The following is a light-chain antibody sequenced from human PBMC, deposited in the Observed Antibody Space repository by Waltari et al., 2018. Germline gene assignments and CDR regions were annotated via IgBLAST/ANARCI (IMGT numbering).Light chain of an antibody. J-gene: IGKJ2*01. V-gene: IGKV1-5*03. CDR2: KAS. CDR1: QSINKW. Sequence: DVRMTQSPSTLSASVGDRVTITCRASQSINKWVAWYQQKPGKAPKLLIYKASSLESGVPSRFSGSGSGTDFTLTISSLQTDDFATYYCKHYSTYSKAFGQGTKLE. CDR3: KHYSTYSKA.